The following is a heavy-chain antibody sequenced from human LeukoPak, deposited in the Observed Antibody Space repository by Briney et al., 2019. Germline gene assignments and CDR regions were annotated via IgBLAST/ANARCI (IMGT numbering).Heavy chain of an antibody. J-gene: IGHJ6*02. CDR3: AREGGSSWYRGSYYYGMDV. D-gene: IGHD6-13*01. V-gene: IGHV4-59*01. CDR2: IYYSGGT. CDR1: GGSISSYY. Sequence: SETLSLTCTVSGGSISSYYWSWIRQPPGKGLEWIGYIYYSGGTNYNPSLKSRVTISVDTSKNQFSLKLSSVTAADTAVYYCAREGGSSWYRGSYYYGMDVWGQGTTVTVSS.